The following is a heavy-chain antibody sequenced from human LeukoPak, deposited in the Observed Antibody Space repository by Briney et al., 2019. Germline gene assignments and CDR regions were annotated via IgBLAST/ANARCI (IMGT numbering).Heavy chain of an antibody. CDR3: ARTSEDTGYGDFDY. V-gene: IGHV4-31*03. CDR2: IHYSGST. J-gene: IGHJ4*02. Sequence: SETLSLTCTVSGGSINTGGYYWSWLRPHPGKGLEGIGFIHYSGSTYYNPSLRSRVTMSVDTSENQFSLEVTSVTAADTAVYYCARTSEDTGYGDFDYWGQGTLVTVSS. D-gene: IGHD4-17*01. CDR1: GGSINTGGYY.